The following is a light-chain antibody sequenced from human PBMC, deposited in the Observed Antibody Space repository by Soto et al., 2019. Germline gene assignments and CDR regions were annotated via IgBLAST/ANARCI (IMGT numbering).Light chain of an antibody. J-gene: IGKJ3*01. CDR3: QQYNDWPPLT. V-gene: IGKV3-15*01. Sequence: EIVMTQSPATLSVSPGERATLSCGASQSVRRNLAWYQQKPGQAPRLLIYDTSTRATGIPDRFSGSGSGTEFNLTISSLQSEDFAVYYCQQYNDWPPLTFGPGTKADI. CDR2: DTS. CDR1: QSVRRN.